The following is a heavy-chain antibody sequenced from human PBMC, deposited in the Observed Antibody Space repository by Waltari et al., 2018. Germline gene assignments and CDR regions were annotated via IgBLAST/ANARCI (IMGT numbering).Heavy chain of an antibody. Sequence: EVQLVASGGDLVQPGGSLRPSCAATEFAFNTYWMAWFRQAPGKRLEWVATIKPDGSDKYYVDSVRGRFAISRDNANNLLYLQMNSLRAEDTAIFYCAKMGAGRAPDYWGQGTLVTVSS. D-gene: IGHD3-16*01. J-gene: IGHJ4*02. V-gene: IGHV3-7*03. CDR1: EFAFNTYW. CDR2: IKPDGSDK. CDR3: AKMGAGRAPDY.